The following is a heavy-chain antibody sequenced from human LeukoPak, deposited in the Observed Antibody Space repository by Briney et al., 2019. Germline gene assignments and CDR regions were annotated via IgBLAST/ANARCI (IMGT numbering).Heavy chain of an antibody. J-gene: IGHJ4*02. CDR1: GYTFTGYH. Sequence: GASVKVSCKASGYTFTGYHMHWVRQAPGQGLEWMGRINPNSGDTNYAQKFQGRVTMTRDTSISTAHMELSRLRSDDTAVYYCARDYCSSTSCLFDCWGQGTLVTVSS. CDR3: ARDYCSSTSCLFDC. CDR2: INPNSGDT. D-gene: IGHD2-2*01. V-gene: IGHV1-2*06.